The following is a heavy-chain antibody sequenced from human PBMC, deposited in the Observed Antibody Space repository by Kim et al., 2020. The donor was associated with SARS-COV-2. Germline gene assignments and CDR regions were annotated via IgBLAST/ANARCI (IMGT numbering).Heavy chain of an antibody. J-gene: IGHJ6*03. D-gene: IGHD4-17*01. CDR2: ISHSVDNT. Sequence: GGSLRLSCAASGFTFSGYAMSWVRQAPGKGLQWVSTISHSVDNTYYTDSVKGRFTISRDNSKNTLYLQMHSLRAEDTAIYYCARTTRNYGDYSCYYMAVWGKGTTVTVSS. CDR3: ARTTRNYGDYSCYYMAV. CDR1: GFTFSGYA. V-gene: IGHV3-23*01.